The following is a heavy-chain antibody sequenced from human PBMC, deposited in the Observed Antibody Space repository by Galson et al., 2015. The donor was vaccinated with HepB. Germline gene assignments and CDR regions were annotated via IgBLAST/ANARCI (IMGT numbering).Heavy chain of an antibody. V-gene: IGHV5-10-1*01. CDR3: ARHDRSDIVVVPAADFDY. CDR1: GYSFTSYW. Sequence: QSGAEVTKPGESLRISCKGSGYSFTSYWISWVRQMPGKGLEWMGRIDPSDSYTNYSPSFQGHVTISADKSISTAYLQWSSLKASDTAMYYCARHDRSDIVVVPAADFDYWGQGTLVTVSS. CDR2: IDPSDSYT. J-gene: IGHJ4*02. D-gene: IGHD2-2*01.